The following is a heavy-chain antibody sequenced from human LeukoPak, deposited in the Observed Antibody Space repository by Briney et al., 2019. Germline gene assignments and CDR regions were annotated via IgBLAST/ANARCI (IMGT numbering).Heavy chain of an antibody. V-gene: IGHV3-49*04. J-gene: IGHJ4*02. Sequence: GRSLRLSCTASGFTFGDYAMSWVRQAPGKGLEWVGFIRSKAYGGTTEYAASMKGRFTISRDDSKSIAYLQMNSLKTEYTAVYYCTRDQRLRYRYYFDYWGQGTLVTVSS. CDR3: TRDQRLRYRYYFDY. CDR1: GFTFGDYA. CDR2: IRSKAYGGTT. D-gene: IGHD6-25*01.